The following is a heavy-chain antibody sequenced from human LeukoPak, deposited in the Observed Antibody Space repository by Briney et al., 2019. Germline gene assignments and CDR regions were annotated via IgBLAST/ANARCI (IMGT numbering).Heavy chain of an antibody. D-gene: IGHD6-6*01. J-gene: IGHJ3*02. CDR1: GSSMNDYY. CDR2: ISYRGTP. Sequence: NPSETLSLTCTVSGSSMNDYYWSWIRQPPGQGLEWIGDISYRGTPNYNASLKSRVTISVDTSKNQFSLKLSSVTAADTAVYFCARGTYGRSSRNGLDMWGQGTMVTVSS. V-gene: IGHV4-59*01. CDR3: ARGTYGRSSRNGLDM.